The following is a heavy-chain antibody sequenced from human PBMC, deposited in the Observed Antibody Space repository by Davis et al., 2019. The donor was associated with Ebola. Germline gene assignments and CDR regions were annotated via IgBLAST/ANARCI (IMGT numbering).Heavy chain of an antibody. J-gene: IGHJ5*02. CDR2: IYYSVST. CDR3: ARRGTSSWYAGWFDP. D-gene: IGHD6-13*01. Sequence: MPSETLSLTCTVSGGSISSYYWSWIRQPPGKGLEWIGYIYYSVSTNYNPSLKSRVTVSVDTSKNQFSLKLSSVTAADTAMYYCARRGTSSWYAGWFDPWGQGTLVTVSS. V-gene: IGHV4-59*08. CDR1: GGSISSYY.